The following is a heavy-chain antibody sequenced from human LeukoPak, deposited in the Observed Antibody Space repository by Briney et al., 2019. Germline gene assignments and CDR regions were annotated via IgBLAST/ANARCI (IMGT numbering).Heavy chain of an antibody. CDR2: IYTSGST. D-gene: IGHD6-19*01. Sequence: PSETPSLTCTVSGGSLSSYYWSWLRQPAGKGLEWIGRIYTSGSTNYNPSLKSRVTMSVDTSKNQFSLKLSSVTAADTAVYYCARDPAVALYFDYWGQGTLVTVSS. V-gene: IGHV4-4*07. CDR3: ARDPAVALYFDY. J-gene: IGHJ4*02. CDR1: GGSLSSYY.